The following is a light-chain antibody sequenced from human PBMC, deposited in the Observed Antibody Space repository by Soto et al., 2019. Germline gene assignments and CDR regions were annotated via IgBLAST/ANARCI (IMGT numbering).Light chain of an antibody. CDR2: SNN. CDR3: AAWDDSLSGLV. V-gene: IGLV1-47*02. CDR1: SSNIGSNY. Sequence: QSVLTQPPSASGTPGQRVTISCSGSSSNIGSNYVYWYQQLPGTAPKLLIYSNNQRPSGVPDRFSGSKSGTSASLAISGLRSEDEADYYCAAWDDSLSGLVFGGGTKVTGL. J-gene: IGLJ2*01.